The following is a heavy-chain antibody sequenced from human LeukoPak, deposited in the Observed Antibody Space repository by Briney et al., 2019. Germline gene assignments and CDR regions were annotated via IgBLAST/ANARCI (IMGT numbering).Heavy chain of an antibody. CDR1: GGSISSSSYY. J-gene: IGHJ4*02. D-gene: IGHD6-6*01. CDR2: IYYSGST. V-gene: IGHV4-39*01. CDR3: ATQTIAAPTFDY. Sequence: PSETLSLTCTVSGGSISSSSYYWGWIRQPPGKGLEWIGSIYYSGSTYYNPSLKSRVTISVDTSTNQFSLNLSSVTAADTAVYYCATQTIAAPTFDYWGQGTLVTVSS.